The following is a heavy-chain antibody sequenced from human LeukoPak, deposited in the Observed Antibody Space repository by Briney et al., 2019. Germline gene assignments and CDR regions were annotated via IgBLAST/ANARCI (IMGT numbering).Heavy chain of an antibody. Sequence: PSETLSLTCTVSGGSISSSSYYWGWIRQPPGKGLEWIESIYYSGSTYYNPSLKSRVTISVDTFKNQFSLKLSSVTAADTAVYYCANFVPYYYDSSGYYYFDYWGQGTLVTVSS. J-gene: IGHJ4*02. CDR2: IYYSGST. V-gene: IGHV4-39*01. D-gene: IGHD3-22*01. CDR3: ANFVPYYYDSSGYYYFDY. CDR1: GGSISSSSYY.